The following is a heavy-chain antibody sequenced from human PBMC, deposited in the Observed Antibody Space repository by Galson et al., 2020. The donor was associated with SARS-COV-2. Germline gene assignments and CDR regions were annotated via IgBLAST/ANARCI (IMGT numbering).Heavy chain of an antibody. Sequence: ASVKDSCKASGYTFTSYYMHWVRQAPGQGLEWMGIINPSGGRTSYAQKFQGRVTMTRDTSTSTVYMELSSLRSEDTAVYYCARAALTYYYDSIGYVLRYFGYWGQGTLVTVSS. CDR1: GYTFTSYY. CDR2: INPSGGRT. J-gene: IGHJ4*02. D-gene: IGHD3-22*01. V-gene: IGHV1-46*01. CDR3: ARAALTYYYDSIGYVLRYFGY.